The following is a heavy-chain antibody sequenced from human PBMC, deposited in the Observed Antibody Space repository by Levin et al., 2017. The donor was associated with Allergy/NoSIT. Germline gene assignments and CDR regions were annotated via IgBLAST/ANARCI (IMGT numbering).Heavy chain of an antibody. CDR1: GYSFTTYW. V-gene: IGHV5-51*01. CDR2: IYPGDSDT. CDR3: ARRTAGSTVFGVVRYFDN. Sequence: GGSLRLSCKGSGYSFTTYWIGWVRQMPGKGLEWMGIIYPGDSDTRYSPSFQGQVTISADKSISTAYLQWSSLKASDTAMYYCARRTAGSTVFGVVRYFDNWGQGTLVTVSS. J-gene: IGHJ4*02. D-gene: IGHD3-3*01.